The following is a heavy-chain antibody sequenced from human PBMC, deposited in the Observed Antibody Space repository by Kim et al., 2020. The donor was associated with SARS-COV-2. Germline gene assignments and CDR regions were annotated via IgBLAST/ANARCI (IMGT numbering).Heavy chain of an antibody. D-gene: IGHD2-15*01. J-gene: IGHJ5*02. CDR3: ARGGVVVAAIDWFDP. CDR2: IYYSGST. Sequence: SETLSLTCTVSGGSISSYYWSWIRQPPGKGLEWIGYIYYSGSTNYNPSLKSRVTISVDTSKNQFSLKLSSVTAADTAVYYCARGGVVVAAIDWFDPWGQGTLVTVSS. CDR1: GGSISSYY. V-gene: IGHV4-59*01.